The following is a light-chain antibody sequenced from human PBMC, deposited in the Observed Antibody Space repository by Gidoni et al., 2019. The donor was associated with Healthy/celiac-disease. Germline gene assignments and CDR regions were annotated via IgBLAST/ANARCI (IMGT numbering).Light chain of an antibody. Sequence: DIQMTQSPSSLSASVGYRVTITCRASQSISSYLNLYQQKPGKAPKLLIYAASSLQSGVPSRFSGSGTGTEITLTISSLQPEDFATYYCQQSYSTLEYTFXXXTKLEIK. CDR2: AAS. V-gene: IGKV1-39*01. J-gene: IGKJ2*01. CDR1: QSISSY. CDR3: QQSYSTLEYT.